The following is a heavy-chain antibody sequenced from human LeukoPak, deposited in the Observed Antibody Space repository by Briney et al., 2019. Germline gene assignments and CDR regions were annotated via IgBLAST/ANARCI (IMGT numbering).Heavy chain of an antibody. D-gene: IGHD6-13*01. Sequence: SETLSLTCTVSGGSISSSSYYWGWIRQPPGKGLEWIGSIYYSGSTYYNPSLKSRVTISVDTSKNQFSLKLSSVTAADTAVYYCARDRGIAAAGTVWGQGTLVTVSS. CDR2: IYYSGST. V-gene: IGHV4-39*07. J-gene: IGHJ4*02. CDR3: ARDRGIAAAGTV. CDR1: GGSISSSSYY.